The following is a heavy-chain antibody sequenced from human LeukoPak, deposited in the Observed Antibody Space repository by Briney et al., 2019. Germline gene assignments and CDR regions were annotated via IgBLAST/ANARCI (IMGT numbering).Heavy chain of an antibody. CDR1: GESFSAYY. V-gene: IGHV4-34*01. CDR3: ARGPTISETGYFDF. Sequence: SETLSLTCAVYGESFSAYYWSWIRQSPGKGLEWIAEINHRGDTNYNPPVKSRVTISIDTSKNQFSLKVRSLTAADTAVYYCARGPTISETGYFDFWGQGTLVTVSS. CDR2: INHRGDT. D-gene: IGHD1-1*01. J-gene: IGHJ4*03.